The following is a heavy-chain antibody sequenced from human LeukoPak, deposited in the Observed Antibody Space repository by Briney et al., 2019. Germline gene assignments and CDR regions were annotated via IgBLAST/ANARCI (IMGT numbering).Heavy chain of an antibody. J-gene: IGHJ4*02. V-gene: IGHV3-23*01. D-gene: IGHD5-24*01. CDR1: GFTFSSYA. CDR3: AKDRDWYYFDY. Sequence: TGGSLRLSCVASGFTFSSYAMSWVRQAPGKGLEWVASIGDNGGTTYYLDSVRGRFTISRDNSKNTLYLQMNSLRAEDTAVYYCAKDRDWYYFDYWGQGTLVTVSS. CDR2: IGDNGGTT.